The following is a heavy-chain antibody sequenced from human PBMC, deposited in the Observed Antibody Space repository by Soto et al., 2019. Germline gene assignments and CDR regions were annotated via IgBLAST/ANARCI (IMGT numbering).Heavy chain of an antibody. CDR1: GGSFSNFY. Sequence: SETLSLTCAVNGGSFSNFYWTWIRQHPGKGLEWIAYIHYSGRTYYNPSLKSRVTISVDTSNNQFSLKLSSVTAADTAVYYCARYYFDSSGYSNWFDPWGQGTLVTVSS. V-gene: IGHV4-59*06. CDR2: IHYSGRT. J-gene: IGHJ5*02. CDR3: ARYYFDSSGYSNWFDP. D-gene: IGHD3-22*01.